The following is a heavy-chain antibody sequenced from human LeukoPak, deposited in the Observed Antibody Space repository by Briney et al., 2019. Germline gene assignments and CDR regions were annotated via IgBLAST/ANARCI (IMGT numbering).Heavy chain of an antibody. V-gene: IGHV4-59*01. CDR1: GGSISSYY. D-gene: IGHD6-13*01. Sequence: PSETLSLTCTVSGGSISSYYWSWIRQPPGKGLEWIGYIYYSGTTNYNPSLKSRVTISVDTSKNQFALKLSSVTAADTAVYYCARGVYIAAAQYGYWGQGTLVTVSS. CDR3: ARGVYIAAAQYGY. J-gene: IGHJ4*02. CDR2: IYYSGTT.